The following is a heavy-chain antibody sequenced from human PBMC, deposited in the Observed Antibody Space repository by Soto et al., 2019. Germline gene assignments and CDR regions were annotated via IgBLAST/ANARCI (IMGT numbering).Heavy chain of an antibody. J-gene: IGHJ6*02. CDR1: GYSFTSYW. V-gene: IGHV5-10-1*01. CDR3: ATLPITVTTTGYYYYGMDV. CDR2: IDPSDSYT. D-gene: IGHD4-17*01. Sequence: GESLKISCKGSGYSFTSYWISWVRQMPGKGLEWMGRIDPSDSYTNYSPSFQGHVTISADKSISTAYLQWSSPKASDTAMYYCATLPITVTTTGYYYYGMDVWGQGTTVTVSS.